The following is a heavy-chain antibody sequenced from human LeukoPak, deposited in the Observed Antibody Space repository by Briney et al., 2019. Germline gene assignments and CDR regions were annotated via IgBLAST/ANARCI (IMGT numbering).Heavy chain of an antibody. CDR2: IYYSGST. CDR3: ARAIAVAGLAWFDP. Sequence: SETLSLTCTVSGGSISSYYWSWIRQPPGKGLEWIGYIYYSGSTNYNPSLKSRVTISVDTSKNQFSLKLSSVAAADTAVYYCARAIAVAGLAWFDPWGQGTLVTVSS. J-gene: IGHJ5*02. D-gene: IGHD6-19*01. V-gene: IGHV4-59*01. CDR1: GGSISSYY.